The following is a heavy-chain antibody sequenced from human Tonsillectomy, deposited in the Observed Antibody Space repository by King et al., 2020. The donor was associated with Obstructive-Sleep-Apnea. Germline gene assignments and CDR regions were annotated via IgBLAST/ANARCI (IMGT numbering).Heavy chain of an antibody. V-gene: IGHV3-23*04. CDR1: GFTFSSYA. Sequence: EVQLVESGGGLVQPGGSLRLSCAASGFTFSSYAMSWVRQAPGKGLEWVSAISGSGGSTYYADSVKGRFTISRDNSKNTLYLQMNSLRAEDTAVYYCAKVVVYYGSGIKKGGYFDYWGQGTLVTVSS. D-gene: IGHD3-10*01. CDR2: ISGSGGST. J-gene: IGHJ4*02. CDR3: AKVVVYYGSGIKKGGYFDY.